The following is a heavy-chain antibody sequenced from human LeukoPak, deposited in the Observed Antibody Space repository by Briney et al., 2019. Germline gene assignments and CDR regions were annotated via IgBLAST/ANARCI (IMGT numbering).Heavy chain of an antibody. J-gene: IGHJ4*02. Sequence: GRSLRLSCAASGFTFSSYAMHWVRQAPGKGLEWVAVISYDGSNKYYADSVKGRFTISRDNSKNTLYLQMKSLRAEDTAVYYCARSMVRGVIGSHFDYWGQGTLVTVSS. CDR1: GFTFSSYA. CDR3: ARSMVRGVIGSHFDY. CDR2: ISYDGSNK. D-gene: IGHD3-10*01. V-gene: IGHV3-30-3*01.